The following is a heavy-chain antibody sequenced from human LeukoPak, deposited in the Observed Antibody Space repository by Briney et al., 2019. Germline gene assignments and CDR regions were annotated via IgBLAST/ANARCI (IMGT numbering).Heavy chain of an antibody. V-gene: IGHV4-38-2*02. J-gene: IGHJ4*02. CDR2: IYHSGST. D-gene: IGHD1-7*01. Sequence: SETLSLTCTVSGYSISSGYYWGWIRQPPGKGLEWIGSIYHSGSTYYNPSLKSRVTISVNTSKNQFSLKLSSVTAADTAVYYCARGGTGPGTTPFDYWGQGTLLTVSS. CDR3: ARGGTGPGTTPFDY. CDR1: GYSISSGYY.